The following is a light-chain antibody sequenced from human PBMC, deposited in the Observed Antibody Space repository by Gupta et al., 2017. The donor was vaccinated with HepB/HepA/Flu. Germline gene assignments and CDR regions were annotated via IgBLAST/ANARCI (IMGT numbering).Light chain of an antibody. J-gene: IGKJ2*01. V-gene: IGKV1-39*01. Sequence: DIQMTQSPSSLSASVGDRVTITCRASQSIRNYLNWYQQKPGKAPKLLIYTASSLQSGVPTRFSGSGSGTDFTLTISRLQPEDFASYFCLQRDSFPFTFGQGTKLEIK. CDR3: LQRDSFPFT. CDR2: TAS. CDR1: QSIRNY.